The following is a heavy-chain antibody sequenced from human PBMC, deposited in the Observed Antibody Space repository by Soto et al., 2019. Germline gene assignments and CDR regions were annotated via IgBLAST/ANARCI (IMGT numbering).Heavy chain of an antibody. Sequence: SVKVSCKASGGTFSSYAISWVRQAPGQGLEWMGGIIPIFGTANYAQKFQGRVTITADESTSTAYMELSSLRSEDTAVYYCARETMIVVVTSPNAIDIWGQGTMVTVS. J-gene: IGHJ3*02. D-gene: IGHD3-22*01. CDR2: IIPIFGTA. CDR1: GGTFSSYA. CDR3: ARETMIVVVTSPNAIDI. V-gene: IGHV1-69*13.